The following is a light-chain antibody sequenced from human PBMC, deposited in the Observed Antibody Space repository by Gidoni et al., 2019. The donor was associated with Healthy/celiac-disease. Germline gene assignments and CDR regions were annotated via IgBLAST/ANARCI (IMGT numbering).Light chain of an antibody. CDR3: QTWGTGIRV. V-gene: IGLV4-69*01. CDR2: LNSDGSH. Sequence: QLVLTQSPSASASLVASVKLTCTLSSGHSSYAIAWHQQQPEKGPRYLMKLNSDGSHSTGDWIPDRFSGSSSGAERYLTISSLQSEDEADYYCQTWGTGIRVFGGGTKLTVL. J-gene: IGLJ3*02. CDR1: SGHSSYA.